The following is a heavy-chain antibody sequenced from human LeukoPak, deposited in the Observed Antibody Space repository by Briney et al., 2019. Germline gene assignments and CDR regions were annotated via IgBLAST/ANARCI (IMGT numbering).Heavy chain of an antibody. Sequence: SETLSLTCTVSGGSISSYYWSWIRQSAGKGLEWIGRIYTSGSTPDYSPSLKSRVTISVDTSENQFSLKLNSLTAADTAVYYCARHVNSDFGDFALGAFDIWGQGTMVTVSS. CDR2: IYTSGSTP. CDR3: ARHVNSDFGDFALGAFDI. V-gene: IGHV4-4*07. J-gene: IGHJ3*02. D-gene: IGHD4-17*01. CDR1: GGSISSYY.